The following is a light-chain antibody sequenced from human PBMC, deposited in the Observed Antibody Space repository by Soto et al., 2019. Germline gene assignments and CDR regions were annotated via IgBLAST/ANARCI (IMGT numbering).Light chain of an antibody. CDR1: QSVSSNY. V-gene: IGKV3-20*01. Sequence: EIVLTQSPGTLSLSPGERATLSCRASQSVSSNYLAWYRRKPGQAPRLLIYGASYRATDIPGRFSGSGSGTDFTLTITILEPEDFAVYYFQQYGSSPPTFGPGTSVEIK. CDR3: QQYGSSPPT. CDR2: GAS. J-gene: IGKJ1*01.